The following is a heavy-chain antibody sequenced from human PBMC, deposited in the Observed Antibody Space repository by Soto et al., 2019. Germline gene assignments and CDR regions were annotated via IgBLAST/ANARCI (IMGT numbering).Heavy chain of an antibody. Sequence: QITLKESGPTLVKPTQTLTLTCTFSGFSFTTDGMGVGWIRQPTGKALEWLALIYWDDDKRFSPSLKSRLTITKDVSRNQVVLTLTNMDPADTATYYCAHVYWAASGTRYYFDYWGQGTLVTVSS. D-gene: IGHD1-7*01. CDR3: AHVYWAASGTRYYFDY. V-gene: IGHV2-5*02. J-gene: IGHJ4*02. CDR2: IYWDDDK. CDR1: GFSFTTDGMG.